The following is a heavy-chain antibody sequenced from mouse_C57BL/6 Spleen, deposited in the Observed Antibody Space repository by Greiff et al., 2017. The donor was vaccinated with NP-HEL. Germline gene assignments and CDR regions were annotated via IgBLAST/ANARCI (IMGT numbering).Heavy chain of an antibody. J-gene: IGHJ1*03. CDR1: GYSFTGYY. Sequence: VHVKQSGPELVKPGASVKISCKASGYSFTGYYMNWVKQSPEKSLEWIGEINPSTGGTTYNQKFKAKATLTVDKSSSTAYMQLKSLTSEDSAVYYCARVRYFDVWGTGTTVTVSS. CDR2: INPSTGGT. V-gene: IGHV1-42*01. CDR3: ARVRYFDV.